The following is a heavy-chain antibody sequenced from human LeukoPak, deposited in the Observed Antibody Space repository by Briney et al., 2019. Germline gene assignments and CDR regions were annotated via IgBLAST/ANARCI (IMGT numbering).Heavy chain of an antibody. CDR2: IYTSGST. D-gene: IGHD1-14*01. CDR1: GGSISSGSYY. CDR3: ARENHDLDY. Sequence: SETLSLTCTVSGGSISSGSYYWSWIRQPAGAGLEWIGRIYTSGSTNYNPSLKSRITISVDTSKNQFSLKLSSVTAADTAVYYCARENHDLDYWGQGTLVTVSS. J-gene: IGHJ4*02. V-gene: IGHV4-61*02.